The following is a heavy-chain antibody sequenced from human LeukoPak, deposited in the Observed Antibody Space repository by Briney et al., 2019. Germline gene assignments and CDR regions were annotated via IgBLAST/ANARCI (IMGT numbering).Heavy chain of an antibody. CDR1: GGTFSSYA. CDR3: ARDLVVPAGEWFDP. D-gene: IGHD2-2*01. J-gene: IGHJ5*02. Sequence: SVKVSCKASGGTFSSYAISWVRQAPGQGLEWMGGIIPIFGTANYAQKFQGRVTITADESTSTAYMELSSLRSEDTAVYYCARDLVVPAGEWFDPWGQGTLVTVSS. CDR2: IIPIFGTA. V-gene: IGHV1-69*13.